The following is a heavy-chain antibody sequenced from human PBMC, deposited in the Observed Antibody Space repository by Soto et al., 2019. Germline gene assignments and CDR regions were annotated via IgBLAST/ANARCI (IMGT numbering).Heavy chain of an antibody. CDR3: ARDLGVALATITLGF. J-gene: IGHJ4*02. Sequence: PGGSLRLSCAASGFTFSTYSMNWVRQAPGKGLEWVSDITTSSSYRFYADSVKGRFTISRDDAKNSLYLQMNSLRAEDTGVYYCARDLGVALATITLGFWGQGTLVTVSS. V-gene: IGHV3-21*01. CDR1: GFTFSTYS. CDR2: ITTSSSYR. D-gene: IGHD2-15*01.